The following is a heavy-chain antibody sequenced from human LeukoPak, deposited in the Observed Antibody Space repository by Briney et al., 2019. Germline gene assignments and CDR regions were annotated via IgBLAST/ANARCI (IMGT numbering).Heavy chain of an antibody. J-gene: IGHJ4*02. D-gene: IGHD5-24*01. CDR2: INVGNGNT. Sequence: ASVKVSCKASGYTFTSYAIHWVRQAPGQRLEWMGWINVGNGNTKYSQKFQGRVTITRDTSASTAYMELSSLRSEDTAVYYCARESRDGYNSDLDYWGQGTLVTVSS. V-gene: IGHV1-3*01. CDR3: ARESRDGYNSDLDY. CDR1: GYTFTSYA.